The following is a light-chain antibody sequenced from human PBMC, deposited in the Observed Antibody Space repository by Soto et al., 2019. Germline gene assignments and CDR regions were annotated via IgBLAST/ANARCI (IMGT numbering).Light chain of an antibody. V-gene: IGKV3-11*01. CDR1: RSVSTY. Sequence: EIVVTQSPVTLSLSPGDRATLSCRASRSVSTYLAWYQQKPGQAPRLLIYDTSHRATGIPARFSGSGSGTDFTLTISSLEPEDFAVYYCQQRSSWMWAFGQGTKVDIK. CDR3: QQRSSWMWA. J-gene: IGKJ1*01. CDR2: DTS.